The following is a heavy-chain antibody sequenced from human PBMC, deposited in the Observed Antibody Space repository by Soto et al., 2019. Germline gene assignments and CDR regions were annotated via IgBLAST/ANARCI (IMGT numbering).Heavy chain of an antibody. J-gene: IGHJ6*03. CDR1: GYTFTSYD. Sequence: QVQLVQSGAEVKKPGASVKVSCKASGYTFTSYDINWLRQATGQGLEWMGWMNPNSGNTGYAQKFQGRVTMTRNTSISTAYMELSSLRSEDTAVYYCTRGPEYCSGGSGGGHYYYYYMDVWGKGTTVTVSS. CDR2: MNPNSGNT. CDR3: TRGPEYCSGGSGGGHYYYYYMDV. V-gene: IGHV1-8*01. D-gene: IGHD2-15*01.